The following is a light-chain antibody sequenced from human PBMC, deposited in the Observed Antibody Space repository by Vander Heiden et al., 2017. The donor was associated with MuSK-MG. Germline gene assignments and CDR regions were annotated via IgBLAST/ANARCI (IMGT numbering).Light chain of an antibody. Sequence: SALTHPASVCGSARRPVTIAYPGTSRDVGGYNYVSWYQQNPGKAPKLMIYEVSNRPSGVSNRFSGSKSGNTASLTISGLQAEDEADYYCSSYTSSSTPYVFGTGTKVTVL. V-gene: IGLV2-14*01. CDR2: EVS. CDR1: SRDVGGYNY. CDR3: SSYTSSSTPYV. J-gene: IGLJ1*01.